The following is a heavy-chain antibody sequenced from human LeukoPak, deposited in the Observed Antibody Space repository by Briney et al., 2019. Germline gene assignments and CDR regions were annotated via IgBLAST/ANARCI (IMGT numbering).Heavy chain of an antibody. CDR3: ANARSPDWYYDDSSCPFDY. V-gene: IGHV3-23*01. D-gene: IGHD3-22*01. J-gene: IGHJ4*02. CDR2: ISGCGDTT. Sequence: PGGSLRLCCSASGFTFSSYPMSWVRQATGKGLEWVSAISGCGDTTYCADSVNGGFTTSRDNSKNTLYLQRNSLGAEDTAVYYCANARSPDWYYDDSSCPFDYWGQGTLVTVSS. CDR1: GFTFSSYP.